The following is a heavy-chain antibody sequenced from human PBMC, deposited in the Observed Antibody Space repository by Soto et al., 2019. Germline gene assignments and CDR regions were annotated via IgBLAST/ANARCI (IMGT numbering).Heavy chain of an antibody. D-gene: IGHD3-3*01. CDR3: AKSYYDFWSGYSQYPRHDWFDP. V-gene: IGHV3-30*18. Sequence: GGSLRLSCAASGFTFSSYGMHWVRQAPGKGLEWVAVISYDGSNKYYADSVKGRFTISRDNSKNTLYLQMNSLRAEDTAVYYCAKSYYDFWSGYSQYPRHDWFDPWGQGTLVTVSS. J-gene: IGHJ5*02. CDR2: ISYDGSNK. CDR1: GFTFSSYG.